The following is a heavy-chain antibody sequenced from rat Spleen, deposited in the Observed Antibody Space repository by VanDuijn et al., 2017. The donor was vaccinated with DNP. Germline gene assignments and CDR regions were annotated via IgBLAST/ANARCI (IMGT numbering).Heavy chain of an antibody. V-gene: IGHV5-34*01. CDR3: ARYNSGYTEYYFDY. J-gene: IGHJ2*01. D-gene: IGHD4-3*01. Sequence: EVQLVESGGGLVQPGRSLKLSCLASGFTFSHYGMNWIRQAPGKGLEWVASISSSSSYIYYADTVKGRFTISRENAKNTLYLQMTSLRSEDTALYYCARYNSGYTEYYFDYWGQGVMVTVSS. CDR1: GFTFSHYG. CDR2: ISSSSSYI.